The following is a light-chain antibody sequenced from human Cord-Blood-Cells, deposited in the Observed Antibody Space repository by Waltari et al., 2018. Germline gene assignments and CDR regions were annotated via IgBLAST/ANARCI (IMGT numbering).Light chain of an antibody. Sequence: SSELTQDPAVSVALGQTVRITCTGDSLRSYYASCYQQKPGQAPVLVIYGKNNRPSGIPDRFSGSSSGNTASLTITGAQAEDEADYYCNSRDSSGNHWVFGGGTKLTVL. V-gene: IGLV3-19*01. J-gene: IGLJ3*02. CDR1: SLRSYY. CDR2: GKN. CDR3: NSRDSSGNHWV.